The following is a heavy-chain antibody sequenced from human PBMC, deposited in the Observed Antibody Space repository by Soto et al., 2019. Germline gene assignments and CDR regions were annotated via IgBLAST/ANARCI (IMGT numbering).Heavy chain of an antibody. V-gene: IGHV4-59*01. CDR1: GGSISGSY. Sequence: SETLSLTCSVSGGSISGSYWSWIRQSPGKGLEWLGYVYYTVSTNYSPSLRSRVSISVDTSKNEFSLRLSSVTAADTAVYFCARSVAVPGAHIDYWGQGTQVNVSS. CDR3: ARSVAVPGAHIDY. D-gene: IGHD6-19*01. J-gene: IGHJ4*02. CDR2: VYYTVST.